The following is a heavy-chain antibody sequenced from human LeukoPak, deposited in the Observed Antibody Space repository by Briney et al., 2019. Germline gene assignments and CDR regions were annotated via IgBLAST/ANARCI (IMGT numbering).Heavy chain of an antibody. CDR3: ARSVSANKYSGYVGY. V-gene: IGHV1-69*04. Sequence: SVKVSCKASGGTFSSYAISWVRQAPGQGLEWMGRIIPILGIANYAQKFQGRVTITADKSTSTAYMELSSLRSEDTAVYYCARSVSANKYSGYVGYWGQGTLVTVSS. J-gene: IGHJ4*02. CDR1: GGTFSSYA. D-gene: IGHD5-12*01. CDR2: IIPILGIA.